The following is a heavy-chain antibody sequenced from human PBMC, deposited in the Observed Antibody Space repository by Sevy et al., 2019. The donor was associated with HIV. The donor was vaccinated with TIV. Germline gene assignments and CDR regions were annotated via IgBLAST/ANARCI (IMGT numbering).Heavy chain of an antibody. CDR1: GFTFSTYD. D-gene: IGHD6-19*01. V-gene: IGHV3-33*01. CDR3: ARESGSDWYLDY. CDR2: IGYDGSNK. Sequence: GGSLRLSCAASGFTFSTYDIHWVRLAPGKGLEWVAAVIGYDGSNKYYADSVKGRFTISRDNSKNTLYLQMNSLRAGDTAVYYCARESGSDWYLDYWGQGTLVTVSS. J-gene: IGHJ4*02.